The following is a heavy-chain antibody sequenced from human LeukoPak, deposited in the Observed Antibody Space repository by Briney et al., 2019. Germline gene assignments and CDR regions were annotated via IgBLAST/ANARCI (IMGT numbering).Heavy chain of an antibody. J-gene: IGHJ4*02. CDR1: GGFISSYY. CDR2: IYYSGST. V-gene: IGHV4-59*12. CDR3: ASYSSGSNRRVLYYFDY. D-gene: IGHD6-19*01. Sequence: KSSETLSLTCTVSGGFISSYYWSWIRQPPGKGLEWIGYIYYSGSTNYNPSPKSRVTISVDTSKNQFSLRLSSVTAADTAVYYCASYSSGSNRRVLYYFDYWRQGTLVTVST.